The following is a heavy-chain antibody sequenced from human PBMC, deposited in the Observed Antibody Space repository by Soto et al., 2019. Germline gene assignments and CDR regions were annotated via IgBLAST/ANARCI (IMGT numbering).Heavy chain of an antibody. V-gene: IGHV1-69*06. CDR2: IIPIFGTA. CDR3: ARVKSHIAARLGWFDP. CDR1: GGTFSSYA. J-gene: IGHJ5*02. D-gene: IGHD6-6*01. Sequence: QVQLVQSGAEVKKPGSSVKVSCKASGGTFSSYAISWVRQAPRQGLEWMGGIIPIFGTANYAQKFQGRVTITADKSTSTAYMELSSLRSEDTAVYYCARVKSHIAARLGWFDPWGQGTLVTVSS.